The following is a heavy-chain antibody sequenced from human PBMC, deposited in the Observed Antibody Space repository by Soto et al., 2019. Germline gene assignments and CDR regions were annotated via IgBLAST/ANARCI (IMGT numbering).Heavy chain of an antibody. CDR1: GGSINSNNW. V-gene: IGHV4-4*02. CDR3: ASISTSYYAMDV. D-gene: IGHD2-2*01. J-gene: IGHJ6*02. CDR2: IHHTGTT. Sequence: QVQLQESGPGLVKPSGTLSLTCAVSGGSINSNNWWTWVRQPPGKGLEWIGEIHHTGTTKYKPSLRSRVTISVDKSKNQFSLKLTSVTAADTAVYYCASISTSYYAMDVWGPGTTVTVSS.